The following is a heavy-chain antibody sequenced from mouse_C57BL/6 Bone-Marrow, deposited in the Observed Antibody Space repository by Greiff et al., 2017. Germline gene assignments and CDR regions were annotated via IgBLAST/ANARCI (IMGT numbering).Heavy chain of an antibody. V-gene: IGHV5-4*01. Sequence: DVHLVESGGGLVKPGGSLKLSCAASGFTFSSYAMSWVRQTPEKRLEWVATISDGGSYTYYPDNVKGRFTISRDNAKRNLYLQLSHLKSEDTAMYYCARDMVVRHLYFDVWGTGTTVTVSS. D-gene: IGHD2-1*01. CDR3: ARDMVVRHLYFDV. J-gene: IGHJ1*03. CDR1: GFTFSSYA. CDR2: ISDGGSYT.